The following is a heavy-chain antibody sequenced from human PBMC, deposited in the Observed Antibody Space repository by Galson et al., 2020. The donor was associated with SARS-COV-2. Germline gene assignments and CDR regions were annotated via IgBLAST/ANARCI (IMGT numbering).Heavy chain of an antibody. CDR2: IYHSGST. V-gene: IGHV4-4*02. CDR3: ARVGFWSGYSYYYGMDV. CDR1: GGSISSSNW. J-gene: IGHJ6*02. Sequence: SETLSLTSAVSGGSISSSNWWSWVRQPPGTGLEWIGEIYHSGSTNYNPSPKTRVTISVDKSKNQFSLQLSSVTAADTAVYYCARVGFWSGYSYYYGMDVWGQGTTVTVSS. D-gene: IGHD3-3*01.